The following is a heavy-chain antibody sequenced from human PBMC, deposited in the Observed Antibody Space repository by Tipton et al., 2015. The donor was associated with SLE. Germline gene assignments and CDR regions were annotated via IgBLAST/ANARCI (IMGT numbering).Heavy chain of an antibody. CDR2: ISWNSGSI. CDR3: AKAGSWGGDYYYYYMDG. Sequence: SLRLSCAASGLTVSSNYMTWVRQAPGKGLEWVSGISWNSGSIGYADSVKGRFTISRDNAKNSLYLQMNSLRAEDTALYYCAKAGSWGGDYYYYYMDGWGKGTTVTVSS. V-gene: IGHV3-9*01. D-gene: IGHD3-10*01. J-gene: IGHJ6*03. CDR1: GLTVSSNY.